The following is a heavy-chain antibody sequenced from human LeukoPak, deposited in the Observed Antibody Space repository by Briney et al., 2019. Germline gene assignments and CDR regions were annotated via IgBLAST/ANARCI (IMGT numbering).Heavy chain of an antibody. V-gene: IGHV4-59*01. J-gene: IGHJ4*02. CDR3: ARSGSPLYFDF. CDR2: IYYSGSP. CDR1: GDSISSYY. D-gene: IGHD1-14*01. Sequence: SETLSLTCTVSGDSISSYYWSWIRQPPGKGLEWIGYIYYSGSPNYNPSLKSRVTISVDTSKNQFSLKLSSVTAADTAVYYCARSGSPLYFDFWGQGTLVTVSS.